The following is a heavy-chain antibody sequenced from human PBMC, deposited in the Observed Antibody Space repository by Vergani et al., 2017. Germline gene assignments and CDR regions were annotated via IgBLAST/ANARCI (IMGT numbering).Heavy chain of an antibody. V-gene: IGHV1-69*04. J-gene: IGHJ6*02. CDR3: ARAEKFNWGSYYYYYGMDV. Sequence: QVQLVQSGAEVKKPGASVKVSCKASGGTFSSYAISWVRQAPGQGLEWMGRIIPILGIANYAQKFQGRVTITADKSTSTAYMELSSLRSEDTAVYYCARAEKFNWGSYYYYYGMDVWGQGTTVTVSS. D-gene: IGHD7-27*01. CDR2: IIPILGIA. CDR1: GGTFSSYA.